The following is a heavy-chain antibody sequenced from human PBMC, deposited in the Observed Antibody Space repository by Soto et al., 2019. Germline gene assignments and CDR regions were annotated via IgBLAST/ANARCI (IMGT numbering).Heavy chain of an antibody. D-gene: IGHD3-9*01. CDR3: ARHPGYYDILTGYTTYYFDS. V-gene: IGHV4-59*08. CDR1: GGSIGTYY. J-gene: IGHJ4*02. CDR2: IYYRGNT. Sequence: PSETLSLTCTVSGGSIGTYYWSWIRQPPGKGLEWIGYIYYRGNTDYNPSLKSRVTISLDTPKNQFSLKLSSVTAADTAVYYCARHPGYYDILTGYTTYYFDSWGQGISVTVSS.